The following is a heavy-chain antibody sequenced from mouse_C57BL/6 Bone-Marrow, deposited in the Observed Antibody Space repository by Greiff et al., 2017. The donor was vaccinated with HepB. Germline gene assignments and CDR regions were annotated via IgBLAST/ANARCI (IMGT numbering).Heavy chain of an antibody. D-gene: IGHD2-2*01. CDR1: GFTFSDYG. J-gene: IGHJ4*01. Sequence: EVQRVESGGGLVKPGGSLKLSCAASGFTFSDYGMHWVRQAPEKGLEWVAYISSGSSTIYYADPVKGRFTISRDNAKNTLFLQMTSLRSEDTAMYYCARRLRRPHYYAMDYWGQGTSVTVSS. CDR2: ISSGSSTI. V-gene: IGHV5-17*01. CDR3: ARRLRRPHYYAMDY.